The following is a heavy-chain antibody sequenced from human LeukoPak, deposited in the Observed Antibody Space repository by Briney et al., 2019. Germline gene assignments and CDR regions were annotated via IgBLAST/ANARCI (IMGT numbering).Heavy chain of an antibody. CDR1: GYSFTSYW. CDR2: IYPGDSDT. CDR3: ARLSIAAAGMKNWFDP. J-gene: IGHJ5*02. Sequence: GESLQISCKGSGYSFTSYWIGWVRQMPGKGLEWMGIIYPGDSDTRYSPSFQGQVTISADKSISTAYLQWSSLKASDTAMYYCARLSIAAAGMKNWFDPWGQGTLVTVSS. V-gene: IGHV5-51*01. D-gene: IGHD6-13*01.